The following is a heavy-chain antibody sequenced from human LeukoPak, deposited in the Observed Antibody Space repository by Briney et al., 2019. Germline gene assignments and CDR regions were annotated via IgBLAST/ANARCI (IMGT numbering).Heavy chain of an antibody. CDR1: GFTFSDYY. J-gene: IGHJ4*02. CDR2: ISSSGSTI. V-gene: IGHV3-11*04. Sequence: PGGSLRLSCAASGFTFSDYYMSWIRQAPGKGLEWVSYISSSGSTIYYADSVKGRFTISRDNAKNSLYLQMNSLRAEDTAVYYCARAETSGDYPFDYWGQGTLVTVSS. D-gene: IGHD4-17*01. CDR3: ARAETSGDYPFDY.